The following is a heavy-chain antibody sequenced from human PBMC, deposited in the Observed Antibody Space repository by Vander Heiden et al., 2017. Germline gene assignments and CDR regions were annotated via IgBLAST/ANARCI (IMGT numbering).Heavy chain of an antibody. CDR2: ISYDGSNK. V-gene: IGHV3-30-3*01. J-gene: IGHJ4*02. CDR3: ARGVQGCSGGSCYPSYFDY. Sequence: QVQLVESGGGVVQPGRSLRLSCAASGFTFSRYAMHWVRQAPGKGLEWVAVISYDGSNKYYADSVKGRFTISRDNSKNTLYLQMNSLRAEDTAVYYCARGVQGCSGGSCYPSYFDYWGQGTLVTVSS. CDR1: GFTFSRYA. D-gene: IGHD2-15*01.